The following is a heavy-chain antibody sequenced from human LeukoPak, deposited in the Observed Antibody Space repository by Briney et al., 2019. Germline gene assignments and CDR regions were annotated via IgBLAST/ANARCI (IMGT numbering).Heavy chain of an antibody. CDR2: INPNSGGT. CDR1: GYTFTGYY. V-gene: IGHV1-2*02. CDR3: ARVRDYYDSSGYYIDY. J-gene: IGHJ4*02. D-gene: IGHD3-22*01. Sequence: GASVKVSYKASGYTFTGYYMHWVRQAPGQGLEWMGWINPNSGGTNYAQKFQGRVTMTRDTSISTAYMGLSRLRSDDTAVYYCARVRDYYDSSGYYIDYWGQGTLVTVSS.